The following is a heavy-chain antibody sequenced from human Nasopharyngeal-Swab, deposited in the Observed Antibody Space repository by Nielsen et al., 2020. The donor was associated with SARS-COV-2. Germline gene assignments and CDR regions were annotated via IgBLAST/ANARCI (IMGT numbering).Heavy chain of an antibody. Sequence: GESLKISCAASGFSFNNYGMHWVRQAPGKGLEWVAFIRNDGSNKYYGDSVKGRFTISRDNSKNTLYLQMSSLRAEDTAVYYCAKDSGWELLSLDYWGQGTLVTVSS. J-gene: IGHJ4*02. D-gene: IGHD1-26*01. CDR1: GFSFNNYG. CDR3: AKDSGWELLSLDY. CDR2: IRNDGSNK. V-gene: IGHV3-30*02.